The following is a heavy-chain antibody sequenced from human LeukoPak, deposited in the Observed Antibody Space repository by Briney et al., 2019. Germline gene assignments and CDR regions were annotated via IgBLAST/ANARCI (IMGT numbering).Heavy chain of an antibody. CDR1: GYTFTSYY. V-gene: IGHV1-46*01. Sequence: ASVKVSCRASGYTFTSYYMHWVRQAPRQGLEWMGMINPSSGSTSYAQKFQGRVTMTRDTSTSTVYMELSSLRSEDTAVYYCARGRSVADPPPFDYWGQRTLVTVSS. D-gene: IGHD6-19*01. CDR2: INPSSGST. CDR3: ARGRSVADPPPFDY. J-gene: IGHJ4*02.